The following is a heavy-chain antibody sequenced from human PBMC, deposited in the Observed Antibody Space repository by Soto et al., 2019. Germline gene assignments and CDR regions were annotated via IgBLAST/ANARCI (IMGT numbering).Heavy chain of an antibody. CDR1: GFTFSRHA. CDR2: ISSNGGSK. J-gene: IGHJ6*02. Sequence: GSLRLSCAASGFTFSRHAMHWVRQAPGKGLEYVSAISSNGGSKYYADSVKGRFTISRDNAKNSLYLQMNSLRAEDTAVYYCARFYYDSSGYLPSPYYYYYGMDVWGQGTTVTVSS. V-gene: IGHV3-64*02. D-gene: IGHD3-22*01. CDR3: ARFYYDSSGYLPSPYYYYYGMDV.